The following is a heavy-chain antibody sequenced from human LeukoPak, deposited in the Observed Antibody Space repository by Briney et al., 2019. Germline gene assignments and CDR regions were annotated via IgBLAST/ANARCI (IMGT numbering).Heavy chain of an antibody. J-gene: IGHJ6*03. V-gene: IGHV3-53*01. Sequence: GGSLRLSCAASGFTFSSYYMSWVRQAPGKGLEWVSVICSGGSTYYADSVKGRFTISRDNSKNTLYLQMNSLRAEDTAVYYCAGQRDTISGVGYMDVWGKGTTVTVSS. D-gene: IGHD3-3*01. CDR3: AGQRDTISGVGYMDV. CDR1: GFTFSSYY. CDR2: ICSGGST.